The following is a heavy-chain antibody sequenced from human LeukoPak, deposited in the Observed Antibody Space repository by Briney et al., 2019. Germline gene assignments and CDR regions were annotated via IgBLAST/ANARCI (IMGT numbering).Heavy chain of an antibody. V-gene: IGHV1-69*01. CDR2: IIPVFGTA. J-gene: IGHJ3*02. Sequence: SVKVSCKASGGTFSSYAISWVRQAPGQGLEWMGGIIPVFGTANYAQKFQGRVTITADESTSTAYMELSSLRSEDTGVYYCARVEDGYNLGAFDIWGQGTMVTVSS. D-gene: IGHD5-24*01. CDR3: ARVEDGYNLGAFDI. CDR1: GGTFSSYA.